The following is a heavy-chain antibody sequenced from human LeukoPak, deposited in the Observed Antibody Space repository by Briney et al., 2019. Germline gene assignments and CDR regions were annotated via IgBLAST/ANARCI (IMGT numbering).Heavy chain of an antibody. CDR2: ISGGSSYT. CDR3: ASRGDTSGYYYFDY. Sequence: GGSLRLSCAAPGFTFSDYYMTWIRQAPGKGLEWVSYISGGSSYTNYADSVKGRFTISRDNAKNSLYPQMNSLRAEDTAVYYCASRGDTSGYYYFDYWGQGTLVTVSS. D-gene: IGHD3-22*01. V-gene: IGHV3-11*03. CDR1: GFTFSDYY. J-gene: IGHJ4*02.